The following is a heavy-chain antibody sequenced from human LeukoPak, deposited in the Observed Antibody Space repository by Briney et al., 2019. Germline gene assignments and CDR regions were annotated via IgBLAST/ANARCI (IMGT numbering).Heavy chain of an antibody. J-gene: IGHJ4*02. V-gene: IGHV3-23*01. CDR1: GFTFSSYA. CDR3: AKWMAGYCDSTIDN. Sequence: HPGVSLRLSFAASGFTFSSYAMSWVRQAPGKGLEWVSGISGSGGITHYADSVKGRFTISRDNSKNKLYLQINSLRAEDTAVSYCAKWMAGYCDSTIDNWGQGTLVTASS. D-gene: IGHD2-2*01. CDR2: ISGSGGIT.